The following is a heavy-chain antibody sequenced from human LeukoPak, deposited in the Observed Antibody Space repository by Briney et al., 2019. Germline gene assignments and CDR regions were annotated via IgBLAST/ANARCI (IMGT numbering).Heavy chain of an antibody. J-gene: IGHJ4*02. CDR2: TWYDGSYK. CDR3: AKDRYSYAFEYSDS. D-gene: IGHD5-18*01. V-gene: IGHV3-30*02. Sequence: GGSLRLSCAASGFTFSTYGMHWVRQAPGKRLEWVAVTWYDGSYKYYGDSVKGRFTISRDNSKNTLSLQVSSLRTEDTAVYYCAKDRYSYAFEYSDSWGQGTLVTVSS. CDR1: GFTFSTYG.